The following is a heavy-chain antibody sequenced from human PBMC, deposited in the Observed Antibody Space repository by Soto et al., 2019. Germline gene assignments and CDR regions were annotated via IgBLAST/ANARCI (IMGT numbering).Heavy chain of an antibody. V-gene: IGHV4-4*02. CDR2: IYHSGST. Sequence: SETLSLTCAVSGGSISSSNWWSWVRQPPGKGLEWIGKIYHSGSTNYNPSLKSRVTISVDTSKNQFSLKLSSVTAADTAVYYCARDKRNRFDPWGQGTLVTVSS. CDR1: GGSISSSNW. J-gene: IGHJ5*02. CDR3: ARDKRNRFDP.